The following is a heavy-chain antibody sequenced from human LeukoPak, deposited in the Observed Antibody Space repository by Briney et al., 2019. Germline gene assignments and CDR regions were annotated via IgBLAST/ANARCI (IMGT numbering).Heavy chain of an antibody. CDR1: GFTFSSYE. CDR3: ARSYDYGDPWGFDP. V-gene: IGHV3-48*03. J-gene: IGHJ5*02. CDR2: ISSSGSTI. Sequence: PGGSLRLSCAASGFTFSSYEMNWVRQAPGKGLEWVSYISSSGSTIYYADSVKGQFTISRDNAKNSLYLQMNSLRAEDTAVYYCARSYDYGDPWGFDPWGQGTLVTVSS. D-gene: IGHD4-17*01.